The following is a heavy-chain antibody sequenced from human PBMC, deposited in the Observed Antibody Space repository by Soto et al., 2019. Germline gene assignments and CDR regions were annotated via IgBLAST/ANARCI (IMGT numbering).Heavy chain of an antibody. CDR3: AHSDDYGDLYYFDY. J-gene: IGHJ4*02. D-gene: IGHD4-17*01. V-gene: IGHV2-5*02. CDR2: IYWDDDT. CDR1: GFSLSTSGVG. Sequence: KESGPTLVKPTQTLTLTCPFSGFSLSTSGVGVGWIRQPPGKALEWLALIYWDDDTRYPHSLKSRLTITKDTSKNQVVLTMTNMDPIHTATYYCAHSDDYGDLYYFDYWGQGTLVTVSS.